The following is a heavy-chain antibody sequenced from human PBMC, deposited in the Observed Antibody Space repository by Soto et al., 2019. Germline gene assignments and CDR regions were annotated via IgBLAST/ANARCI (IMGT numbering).Heavy chain of an antibody. CDR3: AHTTNCSSTSCSEYYFDY. CDR2: IIPIFGTA. J-gene: IGHJ4*02. Sequence: SVKVSCKASGGTFSSYAISWVRQAPGQGLEWMGGIIPIFGTANYAQKFQGRVTITADESTSTAYMELSSLRSEDTAVYYCAHTTNCSSTSCSEYYFDYWGQGTLVTVSS. CDR1: GGTFSSYA. D-gene: IGHD2-2*01. V-gene: IGHV1-69*13.